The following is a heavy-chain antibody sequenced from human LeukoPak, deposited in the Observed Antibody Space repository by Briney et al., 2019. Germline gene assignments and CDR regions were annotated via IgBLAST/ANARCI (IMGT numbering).Heavy chain of an antibody. D-gene: IGHD3-16*02. CDR2: ISSSSSTI. J-gene: IGHJ4*01. CDR3: ARGQHYDYVWGSYRWDYFDY. Sequence: GGSLRLSCAASGFTFSSYSMNWVRQAPGKGLEWVSYISSSSSTIYYADSVKGRFTISRDNAKNSLYLQMNSLRDEDTAVYYCARGQHYDYVWGSYRWDYFDYWGQEPWSPSPQ. V-gene: IGHV3-48*02. CDR1: GFTFSSYS.